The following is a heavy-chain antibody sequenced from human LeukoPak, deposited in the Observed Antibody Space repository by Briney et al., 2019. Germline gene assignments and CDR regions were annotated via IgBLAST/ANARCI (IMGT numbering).Heavy chain of an antibody. J-gene: IGHJ4*02. D-gene: IGHD1/OR15-1a*01. CDR1: GFTFSDYG. CDR2: IRYDGSNK. V-gene: IGHV3-30*02. CDR3: AKEGTASKPSDLDY. Sequence: PGGSLRLSCAASGFTFSDYGIHWVRQAPGKGLEWMAFIRYDGSNKYYADSVKGRFTISRDNSKNTVYMQMNSLRADDKAVYYCAKEGTASKPSDLDYWGQGTLVTVSS.